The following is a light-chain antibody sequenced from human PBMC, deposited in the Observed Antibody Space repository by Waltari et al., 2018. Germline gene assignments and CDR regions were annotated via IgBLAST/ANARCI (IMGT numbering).Light chain of an antibody. CDR1: QNISNY. Sequence: DIHMTQSPTSLSASVGDTVTITCRAIQNISNYLHWYQQKPGKAPKLLIYAASTLQSGVPSRFSGSGSGTIFTLTINGLQPEDFATFYCQQAYTTPITFGGGTKVETK. V-gene: IGKV1-39*01. CDR2: AAS. J-gene: IGKJ4*01. CDR3: QQAYTTPIT.